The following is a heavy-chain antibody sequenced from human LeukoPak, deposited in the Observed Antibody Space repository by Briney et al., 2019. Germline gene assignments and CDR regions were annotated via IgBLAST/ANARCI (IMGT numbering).Heavy chain of an antibody. CDR2: IIPILGIA. CDR1: GYTLTELS. CDR3: ARDHYYDSSGYYRGGFDY. V-gene: IGHV1-69*04. D-gene: IGHD3-22*01. J-gene: IGHJ4*02. Sequence: SVKFSCKVSGYTLTELSMHWVRQAPGKGLEWMGRIIPILGIANYAQKFQGRVTITADKSTSTAYMELSSLRSEDTAVYYCARDHYYDSSGYYRGGFDYWGQGTLVTVSS.